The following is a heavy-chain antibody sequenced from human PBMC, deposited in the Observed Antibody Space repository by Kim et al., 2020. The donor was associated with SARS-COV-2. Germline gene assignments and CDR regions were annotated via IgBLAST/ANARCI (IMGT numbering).Heavy chain of an antibody. Sequence: GGSLRLSCAASGFTFSSNAMHWVRQAPGKGLEWVAVVSYGGTDKYYADSVKGRFTISRDNSKSTLSLQMNSLRPEDAAVYYCAAGTYSSNIDYWGQGTLVTVSS. D-gene: IGHD6-13*01. CDR1: GFTFSSNA. V-gene: IGHV3-30*04. J-gene: IGHJ4*02. CDR3: AAGTYSSNIDY. CDR2: VSYGGTDK.